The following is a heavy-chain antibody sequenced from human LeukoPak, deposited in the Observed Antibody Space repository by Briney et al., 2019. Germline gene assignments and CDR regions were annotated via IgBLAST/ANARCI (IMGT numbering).Heavy chain of an antibody. CDR2: IYYSGNT. D-gene: IGHD3-22*01. Sequence: SETLSLTCTVSGGSISSSSYYWAWIRQPPGKGLEWIGSIYYSGNTYYKSSLKSRVTIAVDTSKNQFSLKLNSVTAADTAVYYCARESYYDSSGYSHDAFDIWGQGTMVTVSS. CDR3: ARESYYDSSGYSHDAFDI. V-gene: IGHV4-39*07. J-gene: IGHJ3*02. CDR1: GGSISSSSYY.